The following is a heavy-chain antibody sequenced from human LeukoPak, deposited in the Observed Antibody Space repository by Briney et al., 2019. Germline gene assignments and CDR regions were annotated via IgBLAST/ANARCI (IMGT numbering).Heavy chain of an antibody. CDR1: GFTFSTYW. J-gene: IGHJ4*02. CDR3: ANKGGSEHH. D-gene: IGHD5-12*01. CDR2: LNRDGGAK. V-gene: IGHV3-7*01. Sequence: PGGSLRLSCVASGFTFSTYWMYWVRQASGKGLEWVAILNRDGGAKYYADSVKGRFTISRDNAKNSVYLQMTSLRVDDTAVYFCANKGGSEHHWGQGTLVTVSS.